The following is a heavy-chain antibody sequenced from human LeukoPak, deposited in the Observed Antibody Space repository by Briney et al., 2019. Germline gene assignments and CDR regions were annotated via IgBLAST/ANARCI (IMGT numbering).Heavy chain of an antibody. CDR2: MNPNSGNT. V-gene: IGHV1-8*01. CDR1: GYTFTSYD. J-gene: IGHJ5*02. Sequence: VASAKVSCKASGYTFTSYDINWVRQATGQGLEWMGWMNPNSGNTGYAQKFQGRVTMTRNTSISTAYMELSSLRSEDTAVYYCARGPLIVVVPAAIIGNWFDPWGQGTLVTVSS. CDR3: ARGPLIVVVPAAIIGNWFDP. D-gene: IGHD2-2*01.